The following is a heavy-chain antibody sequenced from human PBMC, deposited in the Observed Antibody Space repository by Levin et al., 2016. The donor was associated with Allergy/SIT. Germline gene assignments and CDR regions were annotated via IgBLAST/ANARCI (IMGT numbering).Heavy chain of an antibody. V-gene: IGHV3-30*18. Sequence: GGSLRLSCAASGFTFNFYGMHWVRQTPGKGLEWVAGISYDGNKRYLADSMKGRLTISRDNSKNTLFLQVNSLRVEDTALYYCVKEYFENYYGAGSPTFDYWGQGTLVTVSS. CDR1: GFTFNFYG. CDR3: VKEYFENYYGAGSPTFDY. J-gene: IGHJ4*02. D-gene: IGHD3-10*01. CDR2: ISYDGNKR.